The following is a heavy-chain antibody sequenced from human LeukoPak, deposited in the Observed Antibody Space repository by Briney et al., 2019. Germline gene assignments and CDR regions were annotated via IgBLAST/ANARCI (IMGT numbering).Heavy chain of an antibody. D-gene: IGHD3-10*01. V-gene: IGHV4-38-2*01. J-gene: IGHJ4*02. CDR1: GFTFSSYA. CDR3: ARLSSGSSHFDY. Sequence: GSLRPSCAASGFTFSSYAMHWVRQPPGKGREWLGSIYYSGSTYYNPSLKSRVTTSVGTSKNQFCMKLSSVTASDTAVYYCARLSSGSSHFDYWGQGNLVTVSS. CDR2: IYYSGST.